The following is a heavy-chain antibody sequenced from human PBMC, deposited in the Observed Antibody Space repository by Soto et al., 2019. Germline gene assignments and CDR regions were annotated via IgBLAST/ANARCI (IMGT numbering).Heavy chain of an antibody. Sequence: QITLKESGPTLVKPTQTLTLTCPFSGFSLSTSGMGVGWIRQPPGKALEWRALIYWSDDKYHSPSLKSRLTITKDTSKNQVGLTMTTMDTVDTGTYYCAHSIRCWYEPFDYRGQGTLVTVSS. D-gene: IGHD6-13*01. CDR3: AHSIRCWYEPFDY. V-gene: IGHV2-5*01. J-gene: IGHJ4*02. CDR1: GFSLSTSGMG. CDR2: IYWSDDK.